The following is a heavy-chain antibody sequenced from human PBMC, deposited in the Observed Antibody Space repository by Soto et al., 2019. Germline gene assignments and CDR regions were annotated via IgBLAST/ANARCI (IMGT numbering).Heavy chain of an antibody. J-gene: IGHJ4*02. CDR2: IYSVDST. CDR1: GFTVSSNS. V-gene: IGHV3-66*01. CDR3: ARWQVGVGYRIHDS. D-gene: IGHD5-12*01. Sequence: EVQLVESGGGLVQPGGSLRLSCAASGFTVSSNSMSWVRQAPGKGLEWVSVIYSVDSTYYADSVKGRFTISRDNSKNTLYLQMNSLRAEDTAVYYCARWQVGVGYRIHDSWGQGTLVTVSS.